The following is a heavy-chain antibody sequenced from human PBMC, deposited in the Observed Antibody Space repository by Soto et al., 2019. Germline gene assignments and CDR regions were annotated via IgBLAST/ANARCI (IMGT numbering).Heavy chain of an antibody. CDR3: ARVRITMVRGGFNWFDP. CDR2: INPNSGGT. D-gene: IGHD3-10*01. Sequence: ASVKVSCKASGYTFTGYYMHWVRQAPGQGLEWMGWINPNSGGTNYAQKFQGRVTMTRDTSISTAYMELSRLRSDDTAVYYCARVRITMVRGGFNWFDPWGQGTLVTVSS. V-gene: IGHV1-2*02. J-gene: IGHJ5*02. CDR1: GYTFTGYY.